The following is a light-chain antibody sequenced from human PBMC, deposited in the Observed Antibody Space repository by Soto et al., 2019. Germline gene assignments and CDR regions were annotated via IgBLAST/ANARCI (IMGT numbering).Light chain of an antibody. J-gene: IGLJ1*01. CDR1: SSDVGGYNY. V-gene: IGLV2-14*01. Sequence: QSVLTQPASVSGSPGQSITISCTGTSSDVGGYNYVSWYQQHPGKAPKLMIYEVSNRPSGVSNRFSGSKSGNTASLNISGLQAEEEAHSYCSSYTRSSTLYVFGTGTKVTV. CDR2: EVS. CDR3: SSYTRSSTLYV.